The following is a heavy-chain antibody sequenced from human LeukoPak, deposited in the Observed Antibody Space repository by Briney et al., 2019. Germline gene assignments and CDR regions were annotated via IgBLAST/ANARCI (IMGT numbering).Heavy chain of an antibody. Sequence: PGGSLRLSCAASGFTFSNYAMSWVRQAPGKGLEWVSSLSDNGGRPYYADSVKGRFTISRDNSKNTLYLHMNSLRVEDTAVYYCAKDPETYSSRWFDSWGQGTLVTVSS. CDR3: AKDPETYSSRWFDS. D-gene: IGHD2-21*01. CDR1: GFTFSNYA. J-gene: IGHJ5*01. CDR2: LSDNGGRP. V-gene: IGHV3-23*01.